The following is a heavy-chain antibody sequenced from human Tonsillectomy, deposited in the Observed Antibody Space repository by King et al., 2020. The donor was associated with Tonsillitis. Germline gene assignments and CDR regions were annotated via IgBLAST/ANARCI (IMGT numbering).Heavy chain of an antibody. CDR1: GFTFSSYW. V-gene: IGHV3-7*01. D-gene: IGHD1-26*01. J-gene: IGHJ4*02. CDR2: IKQDGSEK. CDR3: AYGSPFRYSGS. Sequence: VQLVESGGGLVQPGGSLRLSCAASGFTFSSYWMSWVRQAPGKGLEWVANIKQDGSEKNYVDSVKGRFTISRDNAKNSLYLQMNSLRGEDTAVYYCAYGSPFRYSGSRGQGTLVTVSS.